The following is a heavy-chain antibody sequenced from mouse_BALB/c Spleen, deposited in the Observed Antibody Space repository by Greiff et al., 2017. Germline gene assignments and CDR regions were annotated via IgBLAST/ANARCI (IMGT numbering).Heavy chain of an antibody. Sequence: VQLQQPGAELVKPGASVKLSCKASGYTFTSYWMHWVKQRPGQGLEWIGEIDPSDSYTNYNQKFKGKATLTVDKSSSTAYMQLSSLTSEDSAVYYCAATATGFAYWGQGTLVTVSA. CDR3: AATATGFAY. J-gene: IGHJ3*01. CDR1: GYTFTSYW. D-gene: IGHD1-2*01. CDR2: IDPSDSYT. V-gene: IGHV1-69*02.